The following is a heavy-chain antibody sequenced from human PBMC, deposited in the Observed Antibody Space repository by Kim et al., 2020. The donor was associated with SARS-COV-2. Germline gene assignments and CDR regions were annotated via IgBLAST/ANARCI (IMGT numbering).Heavy chain of an antibody. V-gene: IGHV3-74*01. J-gene: IGHJ5*02. CDR2: INSDGSST. D-gene: IGHD2-2*01. CDR1: GFTFSSYW. Sequence: GGSLRLSCAASGFTFSSYWMHWVRQAPGKGLVWVSRINSDGSSTSYADSVKGRFTISRDNAKNTRYLQMNSLRAEDTAVYYCAREIVVVPAALNRAWFDPWGQGTLVTVSS. CDR3: AREIVVVPAALNRAWFDP.